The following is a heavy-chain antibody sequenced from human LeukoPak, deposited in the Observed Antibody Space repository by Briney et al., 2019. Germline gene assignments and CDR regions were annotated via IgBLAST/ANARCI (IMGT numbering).Heavy chain of an antibody. Sequence: PGGSLRLSCAASGFTFSSYGMHWVRQAPGKGLEWVAVIWYDGIITYYADSVKGRFTTSRDNSKNTLYLQINSLRAEDTALYYCAKEFLPLSSFGELSLLDWGQGTLVTVSS. D-gene: IGHD3-16*02. CDR1: GFTFSSYG. J-gene: IGHJ4*02. V-gene: IGHV3-33*06. CDR3: AKEFLPLSSFGELSLLD. CDR2: IWYDGIIT.